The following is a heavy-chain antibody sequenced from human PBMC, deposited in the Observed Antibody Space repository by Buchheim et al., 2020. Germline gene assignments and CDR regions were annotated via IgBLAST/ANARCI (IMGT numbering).Heavy chain of an antibody. CDR3: ARDLSGDYDSSGYYGY. D-gene: IGHD3-22*01. CDR2: IKSKTDGGTT. V-gene: IGHV3-15*01. CDR1: GITFSNAW. J-gene: IGHJ4*02. Sequence: EVQLVESGGGLVKPGGSLRLSCAASGITFSNAWMSWVRQAPGKGLEWVGRIKSKTDGGTTDYAAPVTGRFTISRDNSKNTLYLQMNSLRAEDTAVYYCARDLSGDYDSSGYYGYWGQGTL.